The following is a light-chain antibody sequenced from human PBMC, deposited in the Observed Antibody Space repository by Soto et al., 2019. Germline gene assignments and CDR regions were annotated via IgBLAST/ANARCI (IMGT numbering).Light chain of an antibody. CDR1: QTVSGRY. V-gene: IGKV3-20*01. Sequence: EIVLTQSAGTLSLSPGERATLSCRASQTVSGRYLAWFQQKPGQTPRLLIYDASTRAAGVPDRFGGSGSGTDFTLTINGLEPEDFAVYDCQHYGSSPWTFGRGTKVEIK. CDR3: QHYGSSPWT. J-gene: IGKJ1*01. CDR2: DAS.